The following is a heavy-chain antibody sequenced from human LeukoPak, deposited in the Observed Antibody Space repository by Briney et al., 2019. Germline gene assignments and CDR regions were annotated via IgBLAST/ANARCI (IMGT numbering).Heavy chain of an antibody. CDR2: IKPDGSEK. Sequence: AGGSLRLSCAASGFTFSSYWMSWVRQAPGKGLEWVANIKPDGSEKYYVDSVKGRFTISRDNAKNSLYLQMNSLRAEDTAVYYCARGGGELLWFGELLFFDYWGQGTLVTVSS. CDR1: GFTFSSYW. J-gene: IGHJ4*02. D-gene: IGHD3-10*01. V-gene: IGHV3-7*01. CDR3: ARGGGELLWFGELLFFDY.